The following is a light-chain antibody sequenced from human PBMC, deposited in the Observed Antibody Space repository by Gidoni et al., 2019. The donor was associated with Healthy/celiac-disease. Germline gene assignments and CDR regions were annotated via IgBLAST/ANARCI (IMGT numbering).Light chain of an antibody. V-gene: IGKV1-39*01. Sequence: DIQLTQSPSSLSASVGDRVTIPCRASQSISSYLNWYQQQPGKAPQLRIYAACSLQSGVPSRFSCSGSGTDCTLTISSLQPEDFATYYFQQSYSTPMYTCGQGTKLEIK. CDR2: AAC. J-gene: IGKJ2*01. CDR1: QSISSY. CDR3: QQSYSTPMYT.